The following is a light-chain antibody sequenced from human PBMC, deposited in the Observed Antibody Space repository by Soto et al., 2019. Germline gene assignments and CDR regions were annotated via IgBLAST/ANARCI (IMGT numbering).Light chain of an antibody. CDR3: QQYYSLPLT. Sequence: DIVMTQSPDSLAVSLGERATINCKSSQSVLYSSNDKNYLAWYQQKSGQAPKLLIYWASTRQSGVPDRFSGSGSGTEFTLTISSLQAVDVAVYYCQQYYSLPLTFGGGTKVEIK. CDR2: WAS. CDR1: QSVLYSSNDKNY. V-gene: IGKV4-1*01. J-gene: IGKJ4*01.